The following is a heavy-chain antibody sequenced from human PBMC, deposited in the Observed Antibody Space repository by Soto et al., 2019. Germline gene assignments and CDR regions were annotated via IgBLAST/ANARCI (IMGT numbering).Heavy chain of an antibody. CDR2: MNPNGGNT. D-gene: IGHD3-3*01. CDR1: GYTFISND. V-gene: IGHV1-8*01. CDR3: AGGQYYDLWSGYKNSYYYGMDV. Sequence: ASVKVSCKASGYTFISNDINWVRQATGQGLEWMGWMNPNGGNTGYAQKFQGRVTMTRNTSISTAYMELSSLRSEDTAVYFCAGGQYYDLWSGYKNSYYYGMDVWGQGTTVTVSS. J-gene: IGHJ6*02.